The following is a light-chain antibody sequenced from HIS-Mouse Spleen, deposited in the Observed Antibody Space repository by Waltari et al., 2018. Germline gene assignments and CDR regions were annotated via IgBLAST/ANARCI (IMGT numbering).Light chain of an antibody. Sequence: QSVLPQPPSASGSPGQTVAISCSVDSPTIRTTYVPLYQLLPGTAPKLLIYRNNQRPSGVPDRFSGSKSGTSASLAISGLRSEDEADYYCAAWDDSLSGPVFGGGTKLTVL. CDR2: RNN. V-gene: IGLV1-47*01. CDR1: SPTIRTTY. CDR3: AAWDDSLSGPV. J-gene: IGLJ3*02.